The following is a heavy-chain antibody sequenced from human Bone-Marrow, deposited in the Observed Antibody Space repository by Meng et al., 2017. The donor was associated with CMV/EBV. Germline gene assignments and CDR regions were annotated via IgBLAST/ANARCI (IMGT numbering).Heavy chain of an antibody. V-gene: IGHV3-74*01. CDR3: ARVLRGYYDFWSGYYTAYGMDV. D-gene: IGHD3-3*01. CDR1: GFTFSSYW. CDR2: INSDGSST. Sequence: GESLKISCAASGFTFSSYWMHWVRQAPGKGLVWVSRINSDGSSTSYADSVKGRFTISRDNAKNTLYLQMNSLRAEDTAVYYCARVLRGYYDFWSGYYTAYGMDVWGQGTTVTGSS. J-gene: IGHJ6*02.